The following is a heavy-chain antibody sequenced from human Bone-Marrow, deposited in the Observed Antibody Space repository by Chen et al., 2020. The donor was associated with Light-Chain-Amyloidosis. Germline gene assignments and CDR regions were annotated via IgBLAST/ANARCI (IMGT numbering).Heavy chain of an antibody. CDR3: AKDISYDDILPGYPADAFDI. CDR2: IRGSGGSR. CDR1: GFAFSSYA. D-gene: IGHD3-9*01. Sequence: EVQLVESGGGLLQRGGSLRLSCAASGFAFSSYAMSWVRQAPGKGREWVSTIRGSGGSRYYGDAVKGRRTISRDNSKNALFLQMSSLGAEDTAVYYCAKDISYDDILPGYPADAFDIWGQGTMVTVSS. V-gene: IGHV3-23*04. J-gene: IGHJ3*02.